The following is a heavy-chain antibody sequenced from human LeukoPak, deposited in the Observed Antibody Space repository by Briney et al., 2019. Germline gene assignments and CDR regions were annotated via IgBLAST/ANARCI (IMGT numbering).Heavy chain of an antibody. V-gene: IGHV3-53*01. CDR2: IYSGGST. CDR3: ARALYYYDSSGYLDDVDAFDI. Sequence: GGSLRLSCAASGFTVSSNYMSWVRQAPGKGLEWVSVIYSGGSTYYADSVKGRFTISRDNSKNTLYLQMNSLRAEDTAVYYCARALYYYDSSGYLDDVDAFDIWGQGTMVTVSS. J-gene: IGHJ3*02. D-gene: IGHD3-22*01. CDR1: GFTVSSNY.